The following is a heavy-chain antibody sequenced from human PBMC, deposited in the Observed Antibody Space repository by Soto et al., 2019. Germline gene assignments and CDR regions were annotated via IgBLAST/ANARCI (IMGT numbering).Heavy chain of an antibody. CDR3: ARDRQYGGGNYHNGMDA. CDR1: VYTFTNSG. J-gene: IGHJ6*02. D-gene: IGHD1-26*01. Sequence: VXSGEVSYKGSVYTFTNSGISCVRQAPGQGLEWMGWISAHNGNTNYGQKFEGRVTMTADTSTSTAYLEMRSLRSDDTAIYFCARDRQYGGGNYHNGMDAWRQGTTVPVSS. V-gene: IGHV1-18*04. CDR2: ISAHNGNT.